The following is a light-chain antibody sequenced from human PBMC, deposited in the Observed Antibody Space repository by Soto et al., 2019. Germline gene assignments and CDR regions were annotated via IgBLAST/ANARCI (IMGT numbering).Light chain of an antibody. CDR2: DVN. CDR1: SSDVGGYDY. CDR3: SSYTSSSTQV. Sequence: QSALTQPASVSGSPGQSIAISCTGTSSDVGGYDYVSWYQQLPGKAPKLMIYDVNNRPSGVSNRFSGSKSGNTASLTISGLQAEDEADYYCSSYTSSSTQVFGTGTKLTVL. V-gene: IGLV2-14*03. J-gene: IGLJ1*01.